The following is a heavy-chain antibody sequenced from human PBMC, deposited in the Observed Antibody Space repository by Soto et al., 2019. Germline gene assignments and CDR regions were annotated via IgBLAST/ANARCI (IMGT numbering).Heavy chain of an antibody. Sequence: ASVKVSCKASGYTFTSYGISWVRQAPGQGLEWMGWISAYNGNTNYAQKLQGRVTMTTDTSTSTAYMELRSLRSGDTAVYYCARGEYSSSPLSWFDPWGQGTLVTVSS. CDR1: GYTFTSYG. D-gene: IGHD6-6*01. V-gene: IGHV1-18*01. CDR3: ARGEYSSSPLSWFDP. CDR2: ISAYNGNT. J-gene: IGHJ5*02.